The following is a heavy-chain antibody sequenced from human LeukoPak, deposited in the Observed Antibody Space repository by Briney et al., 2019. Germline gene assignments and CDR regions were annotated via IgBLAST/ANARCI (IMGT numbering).Heavy chain of an antibody. D-gene: IGHD3-22*01. J-gene: IGHJ6*02. CDR1: GGTFSSYA. V-gene: IGHV1-69*13. Sequence: SVKVPCKASGGTFSSYAISWVRQAPGQGLEWMGGIIPIFGTANYAQKFQGRVTITADESTSTAYMELSSLRSEDTAVYYCADGYYYDSSGYDWYGMDVWGQGTTVTVSS. CDR2: IIPIFGTA. CDR3: ADGYYYDSSGYDWYGMDV.